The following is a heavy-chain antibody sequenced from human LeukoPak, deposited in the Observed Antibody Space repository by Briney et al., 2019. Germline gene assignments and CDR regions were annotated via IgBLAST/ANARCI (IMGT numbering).Heavy chain of an antibody. V-gene: IGHV3-7*01. CDR1: GFTFSRAW. CDR3: ARDADGYED. Sequence: GGSLKLSCAASGFTFSRAWMSRLRQAPGKGLEWVANIKEDGSEDYYADSVKGRFAISKDNAKNSLYLQMNSLRAEDTAMYYCARDADGYEDWGQGTLVTVSS. J-gene: IGHJ4*02. D-gene: IGHD5-18*01. CDR2: IKEDGSED.